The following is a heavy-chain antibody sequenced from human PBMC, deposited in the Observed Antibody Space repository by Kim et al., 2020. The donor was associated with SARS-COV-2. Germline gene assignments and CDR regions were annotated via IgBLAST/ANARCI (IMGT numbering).Heavy chain of an antibody. CDR1: GFTFSSYG. CDR3: ARDWIAVRPGWLAP. Sequence: GGSLRLSCAASGFTFSSYGMHWVRQAPGKGLEWVAHVHYDGTNRYYADSVKGRFTISRDNSKNTLYLQMNSLRAEDTAVYYCARDWIAVRPGWLAPWGQG. J-gene: IGHJ5*02. D-gene: IGHD6-6*01. V-gene: IGHV3-30*02. CDR2: VHYDGTNR.